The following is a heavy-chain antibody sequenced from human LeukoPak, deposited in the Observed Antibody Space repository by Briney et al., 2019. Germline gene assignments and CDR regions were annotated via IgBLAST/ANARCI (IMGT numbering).Heavy chain of an antibody. Sequence: SETLSLTCTVSGGSISSYYWSWIRQPAGKGLEWVGRIYTSGSTNYNPSLKSRVTMSVDTSKNQFSLKLSSVTAADTAVYYCARSRPYSSSWYGYYYYMDVWGKGTTVTVSS. CDR1: GGSISSYY. V-gene: IGHV4-4*07. J-gene: IGHJ6*03. CDR3: ARSRPYSSSWYGYYYYMDV. D-gene: IGHD6-13*01. CDR2: IYTSGST.